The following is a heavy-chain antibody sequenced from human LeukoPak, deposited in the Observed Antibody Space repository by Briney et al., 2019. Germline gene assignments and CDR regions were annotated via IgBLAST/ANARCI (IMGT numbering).Heavy chain of an antibody. Sequence: GRSLRLSCAASGFTFSSYAMHWVRQAPGKGLEWVAVKSYDGSNKYYADSVKGRFTISRDNFKNTLYLQMNSLRAEDTAVYYCAKDPNGDYIGTFDIWGQGTMVTVSS. D-gene: IGHD4-17*01. CDR1: GFTFSSYA. CDR3: AKDPNGDYIGTFDI. V-gene: IGHV3-30-3*01. J-gene: IGHJ3*02. CDR2: KSYDGSNK.